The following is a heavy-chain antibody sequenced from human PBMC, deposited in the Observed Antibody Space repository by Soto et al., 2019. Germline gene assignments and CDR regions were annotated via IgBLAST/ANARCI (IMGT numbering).Heavy chain of an antibody. V-gene: IGHV3-30-3*01. CDR3: ARDNTDSYYYDSSGLLDY. D-gene: IGHD3-22*01. CDR1: GFTFSSYA. J-gene: IGHJ4*02. Sequence: GGSLRLSCAASGFTFSSYAMHWVRQAPGKGLEWVAVISYDGSNKYYADSVKVRFTISRDNSKNTLYLQMNSLRAEATAVYYCARDNTDSYYYDSSGLLDYWGQGTLVTVSS. CDR2: ISYDGSNK.